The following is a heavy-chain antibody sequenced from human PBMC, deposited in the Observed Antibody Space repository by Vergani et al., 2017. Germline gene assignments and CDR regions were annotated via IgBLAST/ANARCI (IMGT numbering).Heavy chain of an antibody. CDR1: GGSISSYY. J-gene: IGHJ4*02. V-gene: IGHV4-59*12. CDR3: ARALRGIAAAGAGNFDY. Sequence: QVQLQESGPGLVKPSETLSLTCTVSGGSISSYYWSWIRQPPGKGLEWIGYIYYSGSTNYNPSLKSRVTISVDTSKNQFSLKLSSVTAADTAVYYCARALRGIAAAGAGNFDYWGQGTLVTVSS. D-gene: IGHD6-13*01. CDR2: IYYSGST.